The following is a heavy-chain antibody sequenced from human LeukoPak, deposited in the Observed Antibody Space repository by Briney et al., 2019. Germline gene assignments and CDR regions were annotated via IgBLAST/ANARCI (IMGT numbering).Heavy chain of an antibody. D-gene: IGHD3-22*01. Sequence: GGSLRLSCAASGFTFNDYGMSWVRQAPGKGLEWVSGINWNGGRTGYADSMKGRFIISRDNAKNSLYLQVNSLRAEDTALYYCARRAGDYSHPYDYWGQGTLVTVSS. J-gene: IGHJ4*02. CDR1: GFTFNDYG. CDR2: INWNGGRT. V-gene: IGHV3-20*04. CDR3: ARRAGDYSHPYDY.